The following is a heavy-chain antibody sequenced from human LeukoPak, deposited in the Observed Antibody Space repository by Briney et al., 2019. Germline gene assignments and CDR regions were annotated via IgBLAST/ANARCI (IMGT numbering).Heavy chain of an antibody. CDR3: AASTPSIAAAAYYFDY. J-gene: IGHJ4*02. CDR1: GGSISSGGYY. CDR2: IYHSGST. V-gene: IGHV4-30-2*01. Sequence: SETLSLTCTVSGGSISSGGYYWSWIRQPPGKGLEWIGYIYHSGSTCYNPSLKSRVTISVDRSKNQFSLKLSSVTAADTAVYYCAASTPSIAAAAYYFDYWGQGTLVTVSS. D-gene: IGHD6-13*01.